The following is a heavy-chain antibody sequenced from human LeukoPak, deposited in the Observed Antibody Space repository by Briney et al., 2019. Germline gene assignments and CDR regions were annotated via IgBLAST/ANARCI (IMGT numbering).Heavy chain of an antibody. Sequence: GGSLRLSCAASGFTFRDHAMTWVRQAPGKGLEWVSVISGNGGSTYYRDSVKGRFTISRDNSKNTLYLQMNSLRVEDTAVYYCANRPADCGRTSCPLINYYYYGMDVWGQGTTVTVSS. CDR3: ANRPADCGRTSCPLINYYYYGMDV. V-gene: IGHV3-23*01. CDR2: ISGNGGST. CDR1: GFTFRDHA. J-gene: IGHJ6*02. D-gene: IGHD2-2*01.